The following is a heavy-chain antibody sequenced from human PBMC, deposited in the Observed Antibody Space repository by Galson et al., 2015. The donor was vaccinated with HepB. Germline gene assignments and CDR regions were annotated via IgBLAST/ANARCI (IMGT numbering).Heavy chain of an antibody. CDR3: AKDQLGYCGGGSCVTFHY. J-gene: IGHJ4*02. CDR1: GFMFSTYG. D-gene: IGHD2-15*01. CDR2: ISYDGTNT. V-gene: IGHV3-30*18. Sequence: SLRLSCAASGFMFSTYGMHWVRQAPGKGLEWVAVISYDGTNTYYADSVKGRFTISRDNSKNALYLQMDSLRPEDTAVYFCAKDQLGYCGGGSCVTFHYWGQGTLVFVSS.